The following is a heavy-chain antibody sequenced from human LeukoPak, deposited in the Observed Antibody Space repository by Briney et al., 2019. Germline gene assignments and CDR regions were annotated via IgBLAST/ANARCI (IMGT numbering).Heavy chain of an antibody. D-gene: IGHD2-2*01. CDR1: GFTLSSYT. Sequence: GGSLRLSCVASGFTLSSYTINWVRRAPGKGLEWVSVISRRGDTKYYADSVKGRFTISRDNSKNTVFLQMHSLSADDTATYYCAKGGDVAVVPAAGPYYAMDVWGQGTTVTVSS. J-gene: IGHJ6*02. CDR2: ISRRGDTK. CDR3: AKGGDVAVVPAAGPYYAMDV. V-gene: IGHV3-23*01.